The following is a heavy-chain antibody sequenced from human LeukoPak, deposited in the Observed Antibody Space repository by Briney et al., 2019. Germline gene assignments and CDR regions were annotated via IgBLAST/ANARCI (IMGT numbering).Heavy chain of an antibody. CDR1: GFTFSSYE. V-gene: IGHV3-23*01. J-gene: IGHJ4*02. CDR2: IRGSDASP. CDR3: AKLGRYQLPLDDY. D-gene: IGHD2-2*01. Sequence: QPGGSLRLSCAASGFTFSSYEMNWVRQAPGKGLEWVSDIRGSDASPYYADSVKGRFTISRDNSKNTMYLQMNSLRAEDTVVYYCAKLGRYQLPLDDYWGQGTLVTVSS.